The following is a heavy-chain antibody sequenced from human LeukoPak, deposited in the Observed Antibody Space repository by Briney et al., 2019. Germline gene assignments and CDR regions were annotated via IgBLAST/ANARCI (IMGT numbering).Heavy chain of an antibody. Sequence: GESLKISCTVSGFTFTRHWIGWVRQMPGKGLEWMGIIYPGDSDTRYSPSFQGQVTISADKSISTAYLQWSSLKASDTAIYYCARRARYSSGPIDYWGQGTLVTVSS. CDR2: IYPGDSDT. J-gene: IGHJ4*02. CDR3: ARRARYSSGPIDY. V-gene: IGHV5-51*01. CDR1: GFTFTRHW. D-gene: IGHD6-19*01.